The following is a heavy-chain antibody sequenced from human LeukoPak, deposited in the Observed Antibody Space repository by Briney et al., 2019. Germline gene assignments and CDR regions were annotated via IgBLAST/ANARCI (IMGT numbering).Heavy chain of an antibody. D-gene: IGHD3-10*01. CDR3: ARGSLWFGDQLDS. CDR1: GYTFTTHG. J-gene: IGHJ4*02. Sequence: ASVKVSCKTSGYTFTTHGITWVRQAPGQGLEWMGWIRANTGNTKYAQKFQDRVTMTTDTSTNTAYMELKSPRSDDTAVYYCARGSLWFGDQLDSWGRGTLVTVSS. V-gene: IGHV1-18*01. CDR2: IRANTGNT.